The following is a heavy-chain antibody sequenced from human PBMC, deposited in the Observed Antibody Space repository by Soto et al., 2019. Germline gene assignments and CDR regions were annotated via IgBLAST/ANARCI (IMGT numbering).Heavy chain of an antibody. J-gene: IGHJ4*02. D-gene: IGHD3-10*01. CDR3: AKSPYYYGSGSYSPNFDY. Sequence: GGSLRLSCAASGFTFSSYAMSWVRQAPGKGLEWVSAISGSGGSTYYADSVKGRFTISRDNSKNTLYLQMNSLRAEDTAVYYCAKSPYYYGSGSYSPNFDYWGQGTLVTVSS. V-gene: IGHV3-23*01. CDR1: GFTFSSYA. CDR2: ISGSGGST.